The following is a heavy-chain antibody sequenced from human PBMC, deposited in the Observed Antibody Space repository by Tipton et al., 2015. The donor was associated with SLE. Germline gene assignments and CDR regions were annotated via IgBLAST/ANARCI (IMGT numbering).Heavy chain of an antibody. V-gene: IGHV4-39*01. CDR3: ARGSGWWRYYYYMDV. J-gene: IGHJ6*03. Sequence: TLSLTCTVSGDSISSSTYFWGWIRQPPGKGLEWIGSIYYSGSTYYNPSLKSRVTISVDTSKNQFSLKLSSVTAADTAVYYCARGSGWWRYYYYMDVWGKGTTVTVSS. CDR2: IYYSGST. CDR1: GDSISSSTYF. D-gene: IGHD6-19*01.